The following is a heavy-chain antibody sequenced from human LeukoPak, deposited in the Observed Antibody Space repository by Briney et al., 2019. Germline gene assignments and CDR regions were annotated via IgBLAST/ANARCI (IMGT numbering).Heavy chain of an antibody. Sequence: PGGSLRLSCAASGFTFSSYWMSWVRQAPGKGLEWVANIKQDGSEKYYVDSVKGRFTISRGNAKNSLYLQMNSLRAEDTAVYYCARDRRIYDFWSGYYDNDYWGQGTLVTVSS. CDR1: GFTFSSYW. D-gene: IGHD3-3*01. CDR3: ARDRRIYDFWSGYYDNDY. V-gene: IGHV3-7*01. CDR2: IKQDGSEK. J-gene: IGHJ4*02.